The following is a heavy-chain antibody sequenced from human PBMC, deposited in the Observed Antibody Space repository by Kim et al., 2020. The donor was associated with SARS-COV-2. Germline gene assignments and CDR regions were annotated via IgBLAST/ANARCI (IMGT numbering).Heavy chain of an antibody. CDR1: GYTFTGYY. D-gene: IGHD3-9*01. V-gene: IGHV1-2*06. CDR2: INPNSGGT. J-gene: IGHJ4*02. CDR3: ASDRDYDILTGHRGAFCGY. Sequence: ASVKVSCKASGYTFTGYYMHWVRQAPGQGLEWMGRINPNSGGTNYAQKIQGRVTMTRDTSISTAYMELCRLRSDDTAVYYCASDRDYDILTGHRGAFCGYWGQGTLVTVSS.